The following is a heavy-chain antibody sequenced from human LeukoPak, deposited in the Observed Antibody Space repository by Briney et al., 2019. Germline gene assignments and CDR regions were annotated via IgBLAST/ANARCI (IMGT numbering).Heavy chain of an antibody. J-gene: IGHJ5*02. CDR1: GYTFTGYY. Sequence: ASVKVSCTASGYTFTGYYMHWVRQAPGQGLEWMGWINPNSGGTNYAQKFQGRVTMTRDTSISTAYMELSRLRSDDTAVYYCARGDFWSGYWFDPWGQGTLVTVSS. CDR3: ARGDFWSGYWFDP. D-gene: IGHD3-3*01. V-gene: IGHV1-2*02. CDR2: INPNSGGT.